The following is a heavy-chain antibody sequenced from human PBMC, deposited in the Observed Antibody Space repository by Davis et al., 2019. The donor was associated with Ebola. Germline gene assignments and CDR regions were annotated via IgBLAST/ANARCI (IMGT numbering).Heavy chain of an antibody. CDR1: GGSISSSSYY. J-gene: IGHJ2*01. Sequence: MPSETLSPTCTVSGGSISSSSYYWGWIRQPPGKGLEWIGSIYYSGSTYYNPSLKSRVTISVDTSKNQFSLKLSSVTAADTAVYYCARCIAAARGYWYFDLWGRGTLVTVSS. V-gene: IGHV4-39*01. CDR3: ARCIAAARGYWYFDL. D-gene: IGHD6-13*01. CDR2: IYYSGST.